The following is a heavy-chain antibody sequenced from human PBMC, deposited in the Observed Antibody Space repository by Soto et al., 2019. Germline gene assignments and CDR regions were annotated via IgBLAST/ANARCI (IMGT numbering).Heavy chain of an antibody. Sequence: QVQLVESGGGMIQPGKSLRLSCVASGFTFSNFGMHWVRQAPGKGLEWVAGISYDGRSESYVDSVRGRFTPSRDNSKNTPSLQMITLPPADTAVYSCAKDLDVVMVLSATRGLDVWGQGTTVTASS. CDR1: GFTFSNFG. CDR3: AKDLDVVMVLSATRGLDV. J-gene: IGHJ6*02. V-gene: IGHV3-30*18. D-gene: IGHD2-15*01. CDR2: ISYDGRSE.